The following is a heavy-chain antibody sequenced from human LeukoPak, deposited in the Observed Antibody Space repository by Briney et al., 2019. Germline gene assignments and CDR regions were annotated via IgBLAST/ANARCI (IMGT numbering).Heavy chain of an antibody. Sequence: GGSLRLSCAASGFTFNSYGMHWVRQAPGKGLEWVAFIRYDGSYEYYADSVKGRFTISRDNSKTTLYLQMNSLRSEDTAVYYCAKDGGLHLYYYYNYMDIWGKGTTVTVSS. CDR1: GFTFNSYG. CDR3: AKDGGLHLYYYYNYMDI. D-gene: IGHD5-24*01. J-gene: IGHJ6*03. CDR2: IRYDGSYE. V-gene: IGHV3-30*02.